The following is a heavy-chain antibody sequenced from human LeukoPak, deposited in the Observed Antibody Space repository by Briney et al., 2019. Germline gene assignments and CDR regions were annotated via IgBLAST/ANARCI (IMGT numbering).Heavy chain of an antibody. CDR3: AREYDYIWGSYRYPHPHWFDP. D-gene: IGHD3-16*02. V-gene: IGHV4-38-2*02. CDR2: IYHSGST. Sequence: SETLSLTCAVSGYSISSGYYWGWIRQPPGKGLEWIGSIYHSGSTYYNPSLESRVTISVDRSKNQFSLKLSSVTAADTAVYYCAREYDYIWGSYRYPHPHWFDPWGQGTLVTVSS. CDR1: GYSISSGYY. J-gene: IGHJ5*02.